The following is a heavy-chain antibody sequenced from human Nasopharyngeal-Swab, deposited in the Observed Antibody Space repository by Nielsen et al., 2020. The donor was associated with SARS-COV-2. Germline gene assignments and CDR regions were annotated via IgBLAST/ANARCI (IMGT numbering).Heavy chain of an antibody. D-gene: IGHD4-17*01. CDR2: IIPIFGTA. CDR3: ARGAYGDYGKVSYYYYGMDV. J-gene: IGHJ6*02. CDR1: GGTFSSYA. Sequence: SVKVSCKASGGTFSSYAISWVRQAPGQGLEWMGGIIPIFGTANYAQKFQGRVTITADESTSTAYMELSSLRSEDTAVYYCARGAYGDYGKVSYYYYGMDVWGQGTTVTVSS. V-gene: IGHV1-69*13.